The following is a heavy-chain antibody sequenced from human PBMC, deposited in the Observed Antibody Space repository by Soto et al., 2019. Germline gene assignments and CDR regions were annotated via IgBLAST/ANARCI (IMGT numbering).Heavy chain of an antibody. CDR1: GFTFSSYG. J-gene: IGHJ4*02. D-gene: IGHD6-19*01. CDR2: IWYDAINK. CDR3: ARDCAGYSSGWYQRGGFDY. V-gene: IGHV3-33*01. Sequence: QVQLVESGGGVVQPGRSLRLSCAASGFTFSSYGMHWVRQAPGKGLEWVAVIWYDAINKYYAASVKGRFTISRDHSKNTLYRQMNSMRAEDTAVYYCARDCAGYSSGWYQRGGFDYWGQGTLVTVSS.